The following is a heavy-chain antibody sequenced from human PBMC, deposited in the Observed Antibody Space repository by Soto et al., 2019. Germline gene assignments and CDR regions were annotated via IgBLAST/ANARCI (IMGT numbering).Heavy chain of an antibody. CDR2: ISWNSGSI. D-gene: IGHD6-19*01. V-gene: IGHV3-9*01. CDR3: AKDRGLVLSFYFDY. CDR1: GFTFDDYA. Sequence: EVQLVESGGGLVQPGRSLRLSCAASGFTFDDYAMHWVRQAPGKGLEWVSGISWNSGSIGYADSVKGRVTISRDNAKNSLDLQMNSLRAEDTALYYCAKDRGLVLSFYFDYWGQGTLVTVSS. J-gene: IGHJ4*02.